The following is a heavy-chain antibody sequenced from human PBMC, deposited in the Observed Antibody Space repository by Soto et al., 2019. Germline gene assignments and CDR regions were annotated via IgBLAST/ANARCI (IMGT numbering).Heavy chain of an antibody. CDR3: AIGIRLQGLGGWGWWMLGMDV. CDR1: GFTFSSYA. D-gene: IGHD2-8*01. Sequence: EVQLLESGGGLVQPGGSLRLSCAASGFTFSSYAMSWVRQAPGQGLEWVSAISGSGGSTYYADSVKGRFTISRDNSKNTLYQRINSLRAEDTAVYYCAIGIRLQGLGGWGWWMLGMDVWGQGTTVTVSS. CDR2: ISGSGGST. J-gene: IGHJ6*02. V-gene: IGHV3-23*01.